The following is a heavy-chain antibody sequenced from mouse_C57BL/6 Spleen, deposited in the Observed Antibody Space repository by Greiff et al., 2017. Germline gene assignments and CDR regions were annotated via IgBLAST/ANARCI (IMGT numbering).Heavy chain of an antibody. CDR2: IHPNSGST. V-gene: IGHV1-64*01. CDR1: GYTFTSYW. D-gene: IGHD3-3*01. Sequence: QVQLQQPGAELVKPGASVKLSCKASGYTFTSYWMHWVKQRPGQGLEWIGMIHPNSGSTKYNEKFKSKATLTVDNSSSTAYMQLSSLTSEYSAVYYGARSREYFDYWGQGTTLTVSS. CDR3: ARSREYFDY. J-gene: IGHJ2*01.